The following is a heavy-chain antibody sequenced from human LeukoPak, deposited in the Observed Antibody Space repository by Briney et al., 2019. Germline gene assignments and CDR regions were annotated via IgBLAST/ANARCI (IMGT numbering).Heavy chain of an antibody. CDR3: ARSGTEDGYNIYFDH. J-gene: IGHJ4*02. Sequence: PGGSLRLSCATSGFTFSTYAMSWVRQAPGKGLEWVSLISGSGSGTQYADSVKGRFTISRDNSKNMLYMHMNTLRADDTAVYYCARSGTEDGYNIYFDHWGQGTLVTVSS. CDR2: ISGSGSGT. CDR1: GFTFSTYA. V-gene: IGHV3-23*01. D-gene: IGHD5-24*01.